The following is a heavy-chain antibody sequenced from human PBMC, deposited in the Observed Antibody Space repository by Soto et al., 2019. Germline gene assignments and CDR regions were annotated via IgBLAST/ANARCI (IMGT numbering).Heavy chain of an antibody. CDR2: INHSGST. CDR1: GGSFSGYY. D-gene: IGHD3-9*01. Sequence: TSETLSLTCSVYGGSFSGYYWSWIRQPPGKGLEWIGEINHSGSTNYNPSLKSRVTISVDTSKNQFSLKLSSVTAADTAVYYCARVPRGYDILTGAYWYFDLWGRGTLVTVSS. V-gene: IGHV4-34*01. J-gene: IGHJ2*01. CDR3: ARVPRGYDILTGAYWYFDL.